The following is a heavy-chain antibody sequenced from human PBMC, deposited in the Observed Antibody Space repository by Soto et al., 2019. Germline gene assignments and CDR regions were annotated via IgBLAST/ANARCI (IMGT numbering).Heavy chain of an antibody. Sequence: QPGPTLVNPTETLTLTCSVSGFSLTNGRMGVSWIRQPPGKALEWLAHFFSAAERSYSTSMQSRLKMYKDSSRTQVVLTMTNMTPADTATYFCLRMDGDSNYNGRVALCHGSAVTVPS. D-gene: IGHD4-17*01. CDR1: GFSLTNGRMG. CDR3: LRMDGDSNYNGRVA. V-gene: IGHV2-26*01. J-gene: IGHJ6*02. CDR2: FFSAAER.